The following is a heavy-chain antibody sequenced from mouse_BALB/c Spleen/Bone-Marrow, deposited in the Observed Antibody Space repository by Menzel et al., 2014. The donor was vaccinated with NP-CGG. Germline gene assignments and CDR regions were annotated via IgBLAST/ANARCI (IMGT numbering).Heavy chain of an antibody. V-gene: IGHV1S56*01. CDR2: IYSGNVNT. D-gene: IGHD4-1*01. CDR1: GYTFTSYY. J-gene: IGHJ2*01. Sequence: VNVVESGPELVKPGASVRISCKASGYTFTSYYIHWVKQRPGQGLEWIGWIYSGNVNTKYNEKFKGKTTLTVDKSSSTAYMQLSSLTSEDSAVYFCARRGLTGTFDYWGQGTIFTVSS. CDR3: ARRGLTGTFDY.